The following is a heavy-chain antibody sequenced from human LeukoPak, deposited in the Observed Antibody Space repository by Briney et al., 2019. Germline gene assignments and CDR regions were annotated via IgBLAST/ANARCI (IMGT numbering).Heavy chain of an antibody. V-gene: IGHV5-51*01. CDR3: ARRYYDILTGPGAFDI. Sequence: GESLKISCKGSGYSFTSYWIGWVRQMPGKGLEWMGIIYPGDSDTRYSPSFQGQVTISADKSISTAYPQWSSLKASDTAMYYCARRYYDILTGPGAFDIWGQGTMVTVSS. J-gene: IGHJ3*02. CDR1: GYSFTSYW. D-gene: IGHD3-9*01. CDR2: IYPGDSDT.